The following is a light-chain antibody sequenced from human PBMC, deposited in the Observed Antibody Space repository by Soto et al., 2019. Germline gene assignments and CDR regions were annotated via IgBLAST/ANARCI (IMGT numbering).Light chain of an antibody. J-gene: IGLJ2*01. Sequence: QSALTQPASVSGSPGQSITISCSGTSSDIGSYNYVSWYQQHPGKAPKLMIYDVTNRPSGVSDRFSGSKSGNTASLTISGLQADDEADYYCSSYTTTSTLVVFGRGTKLTVL. V-gene: IGLV2-14*01. CDR1: SSDIGSYNY. CDR2: DVT. CDR3: SSYTTTSTLVV.